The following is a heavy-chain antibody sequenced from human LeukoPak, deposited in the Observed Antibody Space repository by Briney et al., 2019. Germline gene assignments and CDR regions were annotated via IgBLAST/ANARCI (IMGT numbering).Heavy chain of an antibody. J-gene: IGHJ6*02. CDR2: MNNGPGAT. CDR1: GFSFSTSP. D-gene: IGHD5-12*01. V-gene: IGHV3-23*01. CDR3: AKTHYDLLDV. Sequence: GGSLRLSCAASGFSFSTSPMSWVRQPPGKGLEWVSAMNNGPGATFYRDTVRGRFTISRDDSKSTLYLQMNSLRAEDTGTYYCAKTHYDLLDVWGQGTTVTVSS.